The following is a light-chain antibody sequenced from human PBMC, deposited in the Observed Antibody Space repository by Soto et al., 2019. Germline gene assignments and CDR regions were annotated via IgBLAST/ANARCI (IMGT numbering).Light chain of an antibody. J-gene: IGKJ3*01. CDR2: GAS. CDR3: HSSSRPVFT. V-gene: IGKV3-20*01. Sequence: EIVLTQSPGTLSLSPGEGATLSCRASQTISDTYLAWYQQKPGQAPRLLIYGASSRATGIPDRFSGSGSGTDVTLTISGLAPEGFAVYYGHSSSRPVFTFGPATKVDI. CDR1: QTISDTY.